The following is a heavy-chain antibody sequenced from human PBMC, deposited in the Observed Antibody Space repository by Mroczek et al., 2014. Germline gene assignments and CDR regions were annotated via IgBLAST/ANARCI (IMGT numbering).Heavy chain of an antibody. CDR2: IYYSGST. CDR1: GGSISSGGYY. D-gene: IGHD5-18*01. CDR3: ARASGTAMAYYYGMDV. J-gene: IGHJ6*02. Sequence: HLEESGPGLVKPSQTLSLTCTVSGGSISSGGYYWSWIRQHPGKGLEWIGYIYYSGSTYYNPSLKSRVTISVDTSKNQFSLKLSSVTAADTAVYYCARASGTAMAYYYGMDVWGQGTTVTVSS. V-gene: IGHV4-31*03.